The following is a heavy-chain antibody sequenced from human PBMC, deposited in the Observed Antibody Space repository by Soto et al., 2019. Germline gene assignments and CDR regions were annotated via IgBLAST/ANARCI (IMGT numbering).Heavy chain of an antibody. D-gene: IGHD3-3*01. CDR1: GFTFSSYA. J-gene: IGHJ4*02. CDR3: ATSPLGQVLRFLEWLLSTTVFDY. CDR2: ISGSGGST. Sequence: GGSLRLSCAASGFTFSSYAMSWVRQAPGKGLEWVSAISGSGGSTYYADSVKGRFTISRDNSKNTLYLQMNSLRAEDTAVYYCATSPLGQVLRFLEWLLSTTVFDYWGQGTLVTVSS. V-gene: IGHV3-23*01.